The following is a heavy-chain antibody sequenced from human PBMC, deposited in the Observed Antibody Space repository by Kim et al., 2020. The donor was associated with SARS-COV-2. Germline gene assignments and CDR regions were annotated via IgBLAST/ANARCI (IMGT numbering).Heavy chain of an antibody. V-gene: IGHV3-23*01. J-gene: IGHJ2*01. CDR2: GGST. D-gene: IGHD7-27*01. Sequence: GGSTYDADSVNGRFTISRDNSKNTLSVQMNSLRVEDMALYYCATGNWEGINGGRGTLVTVSS. CDR3: ATGNWEGIN.